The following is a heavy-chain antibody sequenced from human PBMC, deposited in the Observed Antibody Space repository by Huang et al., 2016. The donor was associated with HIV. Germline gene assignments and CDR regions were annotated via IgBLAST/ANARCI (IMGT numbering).Heavy chain of an antibody. Sequence: EVQLVQSGAEVKKPGESLRIACKGSGYSFNNYWVAWVRQMPGKGLEWMAMSYPGDSDSRYSPSFQGQVSISADKSINTVYLHWGSLKASDTATYYCARPRRTEYGDPWDAFDIWGQGTMVTVSS. CDR3: ARPRRTEYGDPWDAFDI. D-gene: IGHD4-17*01. CDR1: GYSFNNYW. V-gene: IGHV5-51*01. CDR2: SYPGDSDS. J-gene: IGHJ3*02.